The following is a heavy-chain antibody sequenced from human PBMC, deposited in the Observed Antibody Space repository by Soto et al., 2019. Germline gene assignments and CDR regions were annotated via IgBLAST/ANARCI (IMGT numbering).Heavy chain of an antibody. CDR1: GVNFRNFA. Sequence: EVQLLESGGGLVQPGGSLTLSCTASGVNFRNFAMTWVRQAPGKGLEWVSAITGGGITTYFADFVEGRFTISRDNSKNTLYLEMNSLRAEDSAVYYCVKGSAAMPEGNWLDPWGQGTLVTVSS. J-gene: IGHJ5*02. D-gene: IGHD2-2*01. CDR2: ITGGGITT. CDR3: VKGSAAMPEGNWLDP. V-gene: IGHV3-23*01.